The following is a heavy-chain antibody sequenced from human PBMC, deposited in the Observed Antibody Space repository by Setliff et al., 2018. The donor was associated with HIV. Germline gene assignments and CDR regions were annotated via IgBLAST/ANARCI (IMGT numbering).Heavy chain of an antibody. D-gene: IGHD1-1*01. CDR3: ARQGQLGSE. Sequence: PSETLSLTCTVSGGSISDSRYYWGWIRQPPGKGLEWIGNIYYSGSTYYKPSLKSRVTISVDTSKNQFSLKLSSVTAADTAVYYCARQGQLGSEWGQGTLVTVSS. CDR1: GGSISDSRYY. V-gene: IGHV4-39*01. J-gene: IGHJ4*02. CDR2: IYYSGST.